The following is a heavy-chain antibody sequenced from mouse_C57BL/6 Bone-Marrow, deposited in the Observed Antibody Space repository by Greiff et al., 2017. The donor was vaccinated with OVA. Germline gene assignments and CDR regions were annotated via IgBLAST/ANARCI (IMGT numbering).Heavy chain of an antibody. V-gene: IGHV1-15*01. D-gene: IGHD2-5*01. CDR2: IDPETGGT. Sequence: QVQLQQSGAELVRPGASVTLSCKASGYTFTDYEMYWVKQTPVHGLEWIGAIDPETGGTAYNQKFTGKVLLTADKSSSTAYMELRSLTSEDTAVYYCTRTYSNYGDFDNWGQGTTLTVSS. CDR1: GYTFTDYE. CDR3: TRTYSNYGDFDN. J-gene: IGHJ2*01.